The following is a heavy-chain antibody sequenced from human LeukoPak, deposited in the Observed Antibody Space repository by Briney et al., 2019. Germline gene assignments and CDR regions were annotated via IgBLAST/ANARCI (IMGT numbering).Heavy chain of an antibody. CDR3: ARGPYCSSTSCSYYYYGMDV. V-gene: IGHV3-33*01. CDR2: VWYDGSNK. D-gene: IGHD2-2*01. J-gene: IGHJ6*02. Sequence: GGSLRLSCAASGFTFSSYGMHWVRQAPGKGLEWVAVVWYDGSNKYYADSVKGRFTISRDNSKNTLYLQMNSLRAEDTAVYYCARGPYCSSTSCSYYYYGMDVWGQGTTVTVSS. CDR1: GFTFSSYG.